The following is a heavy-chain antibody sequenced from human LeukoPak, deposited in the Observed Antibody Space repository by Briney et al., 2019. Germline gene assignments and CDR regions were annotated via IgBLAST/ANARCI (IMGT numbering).Heavy chain of an antibody. V-gene: IGHV3-21*06. J-gene: IGHJ5*02. D-gene: IGHD1-1*01. Sequence: GGSLRLSCAASGFTFSDYSMNWVRQAPGKGLEWVASTSSGSSWIYYADSVRGRFTISRDNAKNLLYLQMNSLRVGDTAIYYCARDAGGRTQREGWFAPWGQGTLVTVSS. CDR2: TSSGSSWI. CDR3: ARDAGGRTQREGWFAP. CDR1: GFTFSDYS.